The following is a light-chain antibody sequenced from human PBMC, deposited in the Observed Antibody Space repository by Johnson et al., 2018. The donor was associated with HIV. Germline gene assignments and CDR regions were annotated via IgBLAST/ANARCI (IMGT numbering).Light chain of an antibody. V-gene: IGLV1-51*01. CDR3: GTWDSSLSAYV. J-gene: IGLJ1*01. Sequence: QSVLTQPPSVSAAPGQKVIISCSGSSSNIGNNYVSWYQQLPGTAPKLLIYDNNKRPSGIPDRFSGSKSGTSATLGITGLPTGDEADYYCGTWDSSLSAYVFGTGTKVTVL. CDR2: DNN. CDR1: SSNIGNNY.